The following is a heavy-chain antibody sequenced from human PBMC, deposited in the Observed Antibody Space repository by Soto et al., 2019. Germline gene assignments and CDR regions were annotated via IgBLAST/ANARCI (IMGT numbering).Heavy chain of an antibody. D-gene: IGHD6-13*01. Sequence: QVQLVKSGGGVVQPGRSLRLSCQTSGFSFSSYAMHWVRQAPGKGLEWVGVISYDGSHKFYGESVKGRFTISRDNSKNTLYLQMPSLTTDDTGVYYCAKVAGVATGGTVGGLDPWGQGTLVTVSS. V-gene: IGHV3-30*18. J-gene: IGHJ5*02. CDR3: AKVAGVATGGTVGGLDP. CDR2: ISYDGSHK. CDR1: GFSFSSYA.